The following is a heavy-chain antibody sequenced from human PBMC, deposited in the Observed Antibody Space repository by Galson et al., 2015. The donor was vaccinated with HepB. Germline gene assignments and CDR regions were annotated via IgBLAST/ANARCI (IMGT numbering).Heavy chain of an antibody. Sequence: SVKVSCKASGYTFTSYDINWVRQATGQGLEWMGWMNPNSGNTGYAQKFQGRVTMTRNTSISTAYMELSSLRSEDTAVYDCARAGGIGDCSSTSCYLNYYYYGMDVWGQGTTVTVSS. CDR1: GYTFTSYD. D-gene: IGHD2-2*01. CDR3: ARAGGIGDCSSTSCYLNYYYYGMDV. J-gene: IGHJ6*02. V-gene: IGHV1-8*01. CDR2: MNPNSGNT.